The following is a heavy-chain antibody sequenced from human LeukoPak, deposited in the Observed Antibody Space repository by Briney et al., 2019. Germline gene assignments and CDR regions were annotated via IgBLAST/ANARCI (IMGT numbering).Heavy chain of an antibody. Sequence: SETLSLTCTVSGGSISSYYWSWIRQPPGKGLEWIGYIYYSGSTYYNPSLKSRVTISVDTSKNQFSLKLSSVTAADTAVYYCARGSFWGLFDYWGQGTLVTVSS. CDR3: ARGSFWGLFDY. D-gene: IGHD7-27*01. V-gene: IGHV4-59*01. CDR1: GGSISSYY. J-gene: IGHJ4*02. CDR2: IYYSGST.